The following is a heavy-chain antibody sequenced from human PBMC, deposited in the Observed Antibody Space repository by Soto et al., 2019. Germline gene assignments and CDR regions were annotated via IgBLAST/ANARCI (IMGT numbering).Heavy chain of an antibody. V-gene: IGHV4-30-4*01. CDR1: GGSISSDDYY. J-gene: IGHJ4*02. CDR2: IYYSGRT. Sequence: QVQLQESGPGLVKPSQTLSLTCIVSGGSISSDDYYWSWIRQPPGKGLEWVGHIYYSGRTYYNPSLKSRLTISVDTSKNQFSLKLSSVSAADTAVYFCAGDRNNSPDYFDYWGQGTLVTVSS. D-gene: IGHD1-1*01. CDR3: AGDRNNSPDYFDY.